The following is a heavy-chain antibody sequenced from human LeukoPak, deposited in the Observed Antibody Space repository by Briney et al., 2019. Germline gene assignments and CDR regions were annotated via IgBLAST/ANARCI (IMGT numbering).Heavy chain of an antibody. CDR3: AKDLVTGSLDY. J-gene: IGHJ4*02. V-gene: IGHV3-30*02. CDR2: IRYDGSNK. Sequence: GGSLRLSCAASGFTFSSYGMHWVRQAPGKGLEGVACIRYDGSNKYYADSVKGRFTISRDNSKNTLYLQMNSLRAEDTAVYYCAKDLVTGSLDYWGQGTLVTVSS. CDR1: GFTFSSYG. D-gene: IGHD3-10*01.